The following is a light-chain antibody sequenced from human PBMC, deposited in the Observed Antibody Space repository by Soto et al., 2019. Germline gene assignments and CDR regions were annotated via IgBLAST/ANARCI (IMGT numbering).Light chain of an antibody. V-gene: IGKV3-11*01. Sequence: EFVLAQSPATLSLSPGERATLSCRASQSVSIYLAWYQQKPGQAPRLLIYDASNRATGIPARFSGSGSGTDFTLTISSLEPEDFAVYYCQQRSNWPPKITFGQGTRLEIK. CDR1: QSVSIY. CDR3: QQRSNWPPKIT. CDR2: DAS. J-gene: IGKJ5*01.